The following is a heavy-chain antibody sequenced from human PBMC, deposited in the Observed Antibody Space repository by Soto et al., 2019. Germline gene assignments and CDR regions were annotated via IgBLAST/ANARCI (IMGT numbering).Heavy chain of an antibody. D-gene: IGHD3-16*01. V-gene: IGHV3-23*01. CDR3: ANSYAYVLVSWFDP. J-gene: IGHJ5*02. Sequence: PGGSLRLSCAASGFTFSSYAMSWVRQAPGKGLEWVSAISGSGGSTYYADSVKGRFTISRDNSKNTLYLQMNSLRAEDTAVYYCANSYAYVLVSWFDPWGQGTLVTVSS. CDR2: ISGSGGST. CDR1: GFTFSSYA.